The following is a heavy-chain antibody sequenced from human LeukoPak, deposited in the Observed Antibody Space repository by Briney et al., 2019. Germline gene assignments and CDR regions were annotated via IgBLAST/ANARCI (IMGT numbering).Heavy chain of an antibody. CDR3: TRDHSVTGYWYFDL. Sequence: SETLSLTCAVSGGSISSGDYSWSWVRQPPGKGLEWIGYIYHTGGTFYNPSLKSRVTMSADRSKNQFSLKLSSVTAADTAVYYCTRDHSVTGYWYFDLWGRGTLVTVSS. V-gene: IGHV4-30-2*01. CDR1: GGSISSGDYS. D-gene: IGHD2-21*02. J-gene: IGHJ2*01. CDR2: IYHTGGT.